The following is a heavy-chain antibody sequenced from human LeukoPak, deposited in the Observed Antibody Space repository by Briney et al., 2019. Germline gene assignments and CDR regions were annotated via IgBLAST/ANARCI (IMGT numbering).Heavy chain of an antibody. Sequence: ASVKVSCKVSGYTLTELSMHRVRQAPGKGLEWMGGFDPEDGETIYAQKFQGRVTMTEDTSTDTAYMELSSLRSEDTAVYYCATEIMVRGVIAFDYWGQGTLVTVSS. CDR2: FDPEDGET. V-gene: IGHV1-24*01. J-gene: IGHJ4*02. CDR3: ATEIMVRGVIAFDY. CDR1: GYTLTELS. D-gene: IGHD3-10*01.